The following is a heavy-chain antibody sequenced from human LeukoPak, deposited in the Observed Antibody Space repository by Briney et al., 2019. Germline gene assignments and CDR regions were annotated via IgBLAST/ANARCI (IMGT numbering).Heavy chain of an antibody. CDR2: ISYDGSNK. J-gene: IGHJ4*02. V-gene: IGHV3-30-3*01. D-gene: IGHD4-23*01. CDR1: GFTFSSYA. CDR3: AREFRHGGNHDY. Sequence: GGSLRLSCAASGFTFSSYAMHWVRQAPGKGLEWVAVISYDGSNKYYADSVKGRFTISRDNSKNTLYLQMNSLRAEDTAVYYCAREFRHGGNHDYWGQGTLVTVSS.